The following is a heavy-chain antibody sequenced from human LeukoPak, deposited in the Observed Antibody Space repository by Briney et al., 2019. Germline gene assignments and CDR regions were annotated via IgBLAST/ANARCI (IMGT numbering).Heavy chain of an antibody. CDR3: AREVVITWGDAFDI. J-gene: IGHJ3*02. Sequence: SETLSLTCTVSGGSISSGGYYWSWIRQHPGKGLEWIGYIYYSGSTYYNPSLKSRVTISVDTSKNQFSLKLSSVTAADTAVYYCAREVVITWGDAFDIWGQGTMVTVSS. V-gene: IGHV4-31*03. CDR2: IYYSGST. D-gene: IGHD3-22*01. CDR1: GGSISSGGYY.